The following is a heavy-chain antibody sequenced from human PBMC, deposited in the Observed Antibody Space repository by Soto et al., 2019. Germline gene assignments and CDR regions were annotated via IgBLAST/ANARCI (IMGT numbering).Heavy chain of an antibody. CDR3: ARDADSGSYYPYFDY. CDR2: ISSSGSTI. Sequence: EVQLVESGGGLVQPGGSLRLSCAASGFTFSSYEMNWVRQAPGKGLEWVSYISSSGSTIYYADSVKGRFTISRDNAKNSLYLQMNSLRAEDTAVYYCARDADSGSYYPYFDYWGQGTLVTVSS. V-gene: IGHV3-48*03. D-gene: IGHD1-26*01. CDR1: GFTFSSYE. J-gene: IGHJ4*02.